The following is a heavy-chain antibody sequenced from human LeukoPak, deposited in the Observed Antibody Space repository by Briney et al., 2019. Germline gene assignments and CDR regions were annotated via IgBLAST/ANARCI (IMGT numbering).Heavy chain of an antibody. CDR1: GYTFSNYG. V-gene: IGHV1-18*04. Sequence: GASVKVSCKASGYTFSNYGMSWVRQPPGQGLEWMGWISAYNGDTNYAQKLQGRGTMTTDTSTSTAYMEVRSLTADDTAGDYCARSGDGNWFDPWGRGTLVSVSS. J-gene: IGHJ5*02. D-gene: IGHD1-26*01. CDR2: ISAYNGDT. CDR3: ARSGDGNWFDP.